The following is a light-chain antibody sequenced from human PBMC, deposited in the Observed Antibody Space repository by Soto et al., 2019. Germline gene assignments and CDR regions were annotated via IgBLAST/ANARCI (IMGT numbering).Light chain of an antibody. V-gene: IGKV3-11*01. CDR3: QQRSNWPPT. Sequence: IVFSQSPDPLSLSPGERATLSCRASQSVSSYLAWYQQKPGQAPRLLIYDASNRATGIPARFSGSGSGTDFTLTISSLEPEDFAVYYCQQRSNWPPTFGQGTRLEI. J-gene: IGKJ5*01. CDR1: QSVSSY. CDR2: DAS.